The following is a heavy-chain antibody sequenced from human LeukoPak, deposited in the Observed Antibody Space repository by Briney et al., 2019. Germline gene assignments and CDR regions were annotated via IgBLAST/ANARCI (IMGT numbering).Heavy chain of an antibody. Sequence: GGSLRLSCAASGFTFSSYGMHWVRQAPGKGLEWVAVISYGGSNKYHADSVKGRFTISRDNSKNTLYLQMNSLRAEDTAVYYCARGMGYCGGDCYSGFDYWGQGTLVTVSS. CDR1: GFTFSSYG. CDR2: ISYGGSNK. J-gene: IGHJ4*02. D-gene: IGHD2-21*02. V-gene: IGHV3-30*03. CDR3: ARGMGYCGGDCYSGFDY.